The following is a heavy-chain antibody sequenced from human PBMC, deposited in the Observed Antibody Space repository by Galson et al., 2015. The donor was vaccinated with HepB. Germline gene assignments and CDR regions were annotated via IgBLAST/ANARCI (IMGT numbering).Heavy chain of an antibody. CDR2: IIPIFGTA. D-gene: IGHD2-2*01. CDR3: AGGLGYCSSTSCFNNWFDP. J-gene: IGHJ5*02. CDR1: GGTFSSYA. Sequence: SVKVSCKASGGTFSSYAISWVRQAPGQGLEWMGGIIPIFGTANYAQKFQGRVTITADESTSTAYMELSSLRSEDTAVYYCAGGLGYCSSTSCFNNWFDPWGQGTLVTVSS. V-gene: IGHV1-69*13.